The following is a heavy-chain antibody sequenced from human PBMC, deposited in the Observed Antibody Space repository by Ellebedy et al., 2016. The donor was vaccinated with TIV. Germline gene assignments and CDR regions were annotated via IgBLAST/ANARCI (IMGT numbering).Heavy chain of an antibody. CDR3: ARVVWQQPVSYAFDF. D-gene: IGHD6-13*01. CDR2: ISYSGST. CDR1: GGSISPYY. J-gene: IGHJ3*01. V-gene: IGHV4-59*01. Sequence: MPSETLSLTCTVSGGSISPYYWSWIRQPPGKGLEWIGYISYSGSTHYNPSLTSRVTISVDTSKNHFSLRLTSVTAADTAVYYCARVVWQQPVSYAFDFWGRGTMVTVSS.